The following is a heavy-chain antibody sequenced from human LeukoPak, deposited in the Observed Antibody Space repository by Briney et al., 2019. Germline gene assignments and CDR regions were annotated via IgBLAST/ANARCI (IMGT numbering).Heavy chain of an antibody. Sequence: SQTLSLTCTVSGGSVSSGGYYWGWIRQPPGKGLEWIGYIYYSGSTYYNPSLKSRVTISVDTSKNKFSLKLSSVTAADTAVYYCASRNSGSYSQLDYWGQGTLVTVSS. CDR1: GGSVSSGGYY. D-gene: IGHD3-10*01. CDR3: ASRNSGSYSQLDY. CDR2: IYYSGST. V-gene: IGHV4-30-4*08. J-gene: IGHJ4*02.